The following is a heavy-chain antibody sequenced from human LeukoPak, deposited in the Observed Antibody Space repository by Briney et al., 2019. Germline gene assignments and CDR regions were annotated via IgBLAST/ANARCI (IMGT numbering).Heavy chain of an antibody. CDR2: ISSSSSSYI. D-gene: IGHD3-22*01. CDR3: ARDASMIVPDGGFDP. Sequence: GGSLRLSCAASGFTFSSYSMNWVRQAPGKGLEWVSSISSSSSSYIYYADSVKGRFTISRDNAKNSLYLQMNSLRAEDTAVYYCARDASMIVPDGGFDPWGQGTLVTVSS. V-gene: IGHV3-21*01. J-gene: IGHJ5*02. CDR1: GFTFSSYS.